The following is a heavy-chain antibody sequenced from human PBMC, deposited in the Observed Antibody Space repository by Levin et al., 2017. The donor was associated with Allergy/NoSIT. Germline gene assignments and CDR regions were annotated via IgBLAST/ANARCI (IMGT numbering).Heavy chain of an antibody. CDR3: ARATRSSLIYYFDY. J-gene: IGHJ4*02. Sequence: SETLSLTCTVSXXXXXXFXXXXXXXXXXRGLEWIGNGFYSGTTNYNPSLKSRVTILVDTSKNQFSLKLSSVTAADTAVYYCARATRSSLIYYFDYWGQGTLVTVSS. CDR1: XXXXXXFX. V-gene: IGHV4-59*01. D-gene: IGHD6-13*01. CDR2: GFYSGTT.